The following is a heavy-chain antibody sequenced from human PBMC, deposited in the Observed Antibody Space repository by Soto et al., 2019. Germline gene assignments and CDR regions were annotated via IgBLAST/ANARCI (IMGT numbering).Heavy chain of an antibody. J-gene: IGHJ4*02. Sequence: QVQLQESGPGLVKPSGTLSLTCAVSGGSISSSNWWSWVRQPPGKGLEWIGEIYHSGSTNYNPSLKIRFPLSVDKSKTQSSLKLSSVTAADTAVYYCARSPHHPWDHLYYVDYWGQGTLVTVSS. V-gene: IGHV4-4*02. CDR2: IYHSGST. D-gene: IGHD1-26*01. CDR3: ARSPHHPWDHLYYVDY. CDR1: GGSISSSNW.